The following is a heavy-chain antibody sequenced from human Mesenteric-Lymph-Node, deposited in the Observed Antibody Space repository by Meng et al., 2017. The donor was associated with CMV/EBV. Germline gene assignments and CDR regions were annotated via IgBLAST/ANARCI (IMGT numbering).Heavy chain of an antibody. D-gene: IGHD3-16*01. J-gene: IGHJ6*02. Sequence: GESLKISCAASGFTVSSNYMSWVRQAPGKGLEWVSVIYSGGSTYYADSVKGRFTISRDNAKNSLHLQMNGLRVEDTAVYYCARELFSPGGGYGMDVWGQGTTVTVSS. CDR1: GFTVSSNY. CDR2: IYSGGST. CDR3: ARELFSPGGGYGMDV. V-gene: IGHV3-53*01.